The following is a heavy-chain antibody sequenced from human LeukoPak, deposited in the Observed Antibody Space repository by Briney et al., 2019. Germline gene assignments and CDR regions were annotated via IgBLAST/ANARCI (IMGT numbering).Heavy chain of an antibody. CDR3: GRGTYGASITKWFEP. J-gene: IGHJ5*02. CDR2: IYYSGAT. Sequence: PSETLSCTGTVSGGSSSGYSWSWIRPSPGVGLEGFVYIYYSGATAYNPSLRSLVTMTVATSKNELSLQLSSMTTADAVGYYWGRGTYGASITKWFEPWGQGTLVIVSS. D-gene: IGHD4/OR15-4a*01. V-gene: IGHV4-59*01. CDR1: GGSSSGYS.